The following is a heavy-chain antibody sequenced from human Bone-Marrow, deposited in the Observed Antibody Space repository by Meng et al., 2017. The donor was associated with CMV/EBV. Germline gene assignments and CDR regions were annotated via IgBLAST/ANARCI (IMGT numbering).Heavy chain of an antibody. Sequence: ASVKVSCKASGYTFTGYYMHWVRQAPGQGLEWMGWINPNSGDTNYAQKFQGRVTMTRDTSISTAYMELSRLRSDDTAVYYCARDLVPVHRQVYYGMDVWGQGTTVTVSS. CDR2: INPNSGDT. CDR3: ARDLVPVHRQVYYGMDV. D-gene: IGHD2-2*01. CDR1: GYTFTGYY. V-gene: IGHV1-2*02. J-gene: IGHJ6*02.